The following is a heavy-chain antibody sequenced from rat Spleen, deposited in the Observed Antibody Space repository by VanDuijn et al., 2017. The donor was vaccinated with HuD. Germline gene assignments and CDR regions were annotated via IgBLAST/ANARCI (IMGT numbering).Heavy chain of an antibody. V-gene: IGHV2-47*01. CDR1: GLSLSSNS. CDR3: VSGSAFFDY. D-gene: IGHD3-3*01. Sequence: QVQLKESGPGPVQPSQTLSLTCTVSGLSLSSNSVSWIRQPPGKGLEWMGVIWSHGGTDYNSAIKSRLTISRDTSKSQVFLKMSSLQTEEPAMDFCVSGSAFFDYWCQGVIVTVSS. CDR2: IWSHGGT. J-gene: IGHJ2*01.